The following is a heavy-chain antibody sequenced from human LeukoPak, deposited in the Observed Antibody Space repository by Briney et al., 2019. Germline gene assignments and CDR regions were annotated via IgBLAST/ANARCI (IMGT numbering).Heavy chain of an antibody. V-gene: IGHV3-43*02. Sequence: GGSLRLSCAASGFTFDDYAMHWVRQAPGKGLEWVSLISGDGGSTYYADSVKGRFTISRDNSKNSLYLQMNSLRAEDTAVYYCAEESPYGSPRQYYFDYWGQGTLVTVSS. D-gene: IGHD3-10*01. CDR1: GFTFDDYA. J-gene: IGHJ4*02. CDR2: ISGDGGST. CDR3: AEESPYGSPRQYYFDY.